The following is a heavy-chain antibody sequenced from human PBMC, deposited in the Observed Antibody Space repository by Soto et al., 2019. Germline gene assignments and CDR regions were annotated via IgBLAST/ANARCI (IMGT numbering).Heavy chain of an antibody. CDR1: GGSFSGYY. J-gene: IGHJ4*02. CDR3: ARGLGYSRSWYIGDYFDY. Sequence: SETLSLTCAVYGGSFSGYYWSWIRQPPGKGLEWIGEINHSGSTNYNPSLKSRVTISVDTSKNQFSLKLSSVTAADTAVYYCARGLGYSRSWYIGDYFDYWGQGTLVTVSS. D-gene: IGHD6-13*01. CDR2: INHSGST. V-gene: IGHV4-34*01.